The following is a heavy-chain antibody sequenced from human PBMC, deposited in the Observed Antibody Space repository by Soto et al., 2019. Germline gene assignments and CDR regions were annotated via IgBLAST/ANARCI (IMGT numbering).Heavy chain of an antibody. J-gene: IGHJ4*02. V-gene: IGHV3-15*01. CDR1: GFIVSNAL. D-gene: IGHD5-18*01. CDR2: IKKNADGGTT. Sequence: PGGFLRLSCAASGFIVSNALMSWVRQAPGKGLELVGRIKKNADGGTTDYAAPVEGRFTISRDDSKNTLFLQMNSLRPEDIAVYYCTTNPVGYRYFDYWGQGTLVTVS. CDR3: TTNPVGYRYFDY.